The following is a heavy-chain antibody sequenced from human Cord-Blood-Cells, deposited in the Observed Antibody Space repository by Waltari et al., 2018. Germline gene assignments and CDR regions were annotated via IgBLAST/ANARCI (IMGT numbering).Heavy chain of an antibody. CDR3: ARDSSSENWFDP. V-gene: IGHV4-31*03. CDR2: IYYSGST. Sequence: QVQLQESGPGLVKPSQTLSLTCTVSGGSISSGGYSWSWLRQHPGKGLEWIGYIYYSGSTYYNPALKSRVTISVDTSKNQFSLKLSSVTAADTAVYYCARDSSSENWFDPWGQGTLVTVSS. CDR1: GGSISSGGYS. J-gene: IGHJ5*02. D-gene: IGHD6-13*01.